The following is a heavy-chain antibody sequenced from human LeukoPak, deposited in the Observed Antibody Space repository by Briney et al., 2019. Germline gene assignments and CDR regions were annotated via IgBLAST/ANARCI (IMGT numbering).Heavy chain of an antibody. Sequence: PSETLSLTCTVSGGSISSYYWSWIRQPAGKGLEWIGRIYTSGSTNYNPSLKSRVTMSVDTSKNQFSLKLSSVTAAGTAVYYCARSPPTYGDYAFDIWGQGTMVTVSS. V-gene: IGHV4-4*07. CDR2: IYTSGST. CDR1: GGSISSYY. CDR3: ARSPPTYGDYAFDI. J-gene: IGHJ3*02. D-gene: IGHD4-17*01.